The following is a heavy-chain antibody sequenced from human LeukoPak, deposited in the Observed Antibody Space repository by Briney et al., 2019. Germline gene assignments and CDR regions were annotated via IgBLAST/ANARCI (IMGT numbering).Heavy chain of an antibody. V-gene: IGHV4-59*01. J-gene: IGHJ4*02. Sequence: SETLSLTCTVSSGSISSYYWSWLRQPPGKGLEWIGYIYYNGNTNYNPSLKSRVTLSVDTTSKKQFSLKLSSVTAADTAVYYCARIGFGPSPYWGQGTLVTVSS. D-gene: IGHD3-10*01. CDR3: ARIGFGPSPY. CDR2: IYYNGNT. CDR1: SGSISSYY.